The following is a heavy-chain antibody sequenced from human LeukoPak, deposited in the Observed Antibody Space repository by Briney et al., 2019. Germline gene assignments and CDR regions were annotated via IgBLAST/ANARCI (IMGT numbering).Heavy chain of an antibody. J-gene: IGHJ4*02. Sequence: SETLSLTCAVYGGSFSGYYWSWIRQPPGKGLEWIGEINHSGSTNYNPSLKSRVTISVNTSKNQFSLKLSSVTAADTAVYYCARSRENPNCRSNIVGATPFDYWGQGTLVTVSS. V-gene: IGHV4-34*01. CDR1: GGSFSGYY. D-gene: IGHD1-26*01. CDR2: INHSGST. CDR3: ARSRENPNCRSNIVGATPFDY.